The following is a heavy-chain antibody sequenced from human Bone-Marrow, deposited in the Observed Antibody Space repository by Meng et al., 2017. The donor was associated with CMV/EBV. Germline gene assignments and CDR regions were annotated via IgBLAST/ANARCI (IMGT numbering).Heavy chain of an antibody. CDR2: IYYSGGT. CDR3: ARERIPAALNAFDI. D-gene: IGHD2-2*01. J-gene: IGHJ3*02. CDR1: AFPINTDYY. V-gene: IGHV4-38-2*02. Sequence: SETLSLTCTVSAFPINTDYYWGWIRQSPGKGLEWLGNIYYSGGTFYNPSLKSRVAISIDTSKNQFSLRLTSVTAADTAVYYCARERIPAALNAFDIWGQGTMVTVSS.